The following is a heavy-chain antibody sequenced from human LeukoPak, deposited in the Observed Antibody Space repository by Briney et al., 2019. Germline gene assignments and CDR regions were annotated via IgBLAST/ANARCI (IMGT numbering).Heavy chain of an antibody. D-gene: IGHD3-10*01. V-gene: IGHV3-30*18. CDR3: AKLYGSGNSYLYFDY. Sequence: GGSLRLSCAASGFTFSSYGIHWVRQAPGRGLEWVAVISYDGSNTYYADSVKGRFTISRDNSKNTLYLQMNSLRPEDTAVYYCAKLYGSGNSYLYFDYWGQGTLVSVS. J-gene: IGHJ4*02. CDR1: GFTFSSYG. CDR2: ISYDGSNT.